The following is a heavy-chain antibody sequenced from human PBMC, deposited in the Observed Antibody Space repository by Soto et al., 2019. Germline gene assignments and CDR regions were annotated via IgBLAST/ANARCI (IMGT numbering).Heavy chain of an antibody. CDR2: ISGRGGST. J-gene: IGHJ6*02. CDR1: GVTFSSDA. CDR3: AKENGSGRQIWDYYYGMDV. V-gene: IGHV3-23*01. D-gene: IGHD3-3*01. Sequence: PGWSLRLSCAAAGVTFSSDAMSWVRRAPGRGLEGGSAISGRGGSTYYADSVKGRLTLSRDNSKNTLSLKLNRLRAEDTAVYYCAKENGSGRQIWDYYYGMDVWGQGTTLTVSS.